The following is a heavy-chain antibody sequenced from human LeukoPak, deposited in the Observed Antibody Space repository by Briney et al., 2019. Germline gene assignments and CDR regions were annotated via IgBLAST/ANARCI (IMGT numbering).Heavy chain of an antibody. Sequence: ASVKVSCKASGYTFTSYYMHWVRQAPGQGLEWMGIINPSGGSTSYAQKFQGKVTMTRDTSTSTVYMELSSLRSEDTAVYYCARDRVGRWFGELDWGQGTLVTVSS. D-gene: IGHD3-10*01. J-gene: IGHJ4*02. CDR3: ARDRVGRWFGELD. CDR2: INPSGGST. CDR1: GYTFTSYY. V-gene: IGHV1-46*01.